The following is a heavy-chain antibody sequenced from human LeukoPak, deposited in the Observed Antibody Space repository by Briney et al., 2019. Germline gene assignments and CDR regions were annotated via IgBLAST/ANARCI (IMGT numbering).Heavy chain of an antibody. CDR2: IYYSGST. D-gene: IGHD3-9*01. CDR1: GGSISSYY. J-gene: IGHJ4*02. CDR3: ARAPYDILTGYFLFDS. V-gene: IGHV4-59*12. Sequence: PSETLSLTCTVSGGSISSYYWSWIRQPPGKGLEWIGYIYYSGSTNYNPSLKSRVTISVDTSKNQFSLNLYSVTAADTAVYYCARAPYDILTGYFLFDSWGQGTLITVSS.